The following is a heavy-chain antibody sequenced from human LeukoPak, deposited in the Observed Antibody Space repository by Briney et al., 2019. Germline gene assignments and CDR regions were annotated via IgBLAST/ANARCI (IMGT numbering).Heavy chain of an antibody. D-gene: IGHD3-3*01. Sequence: GASLKVSCKASGYTFTSYEINWVRQATGQGLEWMGWMNPNSGNTCYAQKFQGRVTITRNTSISTAYMEMSSLRSEDTAVYYCGRESVLEWLFSNYSYYYMDVWGKGTTVTVSS. J-gene: IGHJ6*03. V-gene: IGHV1-8*01. CDR2: MNPNSGNT. CDR3: GRESVLEWLFSNYSYYYMDV. CDR1: GYTFTSYE.